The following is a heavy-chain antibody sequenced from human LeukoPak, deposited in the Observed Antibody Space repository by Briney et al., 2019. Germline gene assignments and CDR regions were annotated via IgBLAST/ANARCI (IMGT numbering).Heavy chain of an antibody. V-gene: IGHV3-15*07. Sequence: GGSLRLSCAASGFTFSNAWMNWVRQAPGKGLEWVGRIKSKTDGGTTDYAAPVKGRFTISRDDSKNTLYLQMDSLKTEDTAVYYCTTATVIPYYYYGMDVWGQGTTVTVSS. CDR3: TTATVIPYYYYGMDV. J-gene: IGHJ6*02. D-gene: IGHD4-17*01. CDR2: IKSKTDGGTT. CDR1: GFTFSNAW.